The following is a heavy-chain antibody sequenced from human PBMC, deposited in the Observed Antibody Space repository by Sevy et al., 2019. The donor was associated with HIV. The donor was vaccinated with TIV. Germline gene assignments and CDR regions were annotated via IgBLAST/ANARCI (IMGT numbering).Heavy chain of an antibody. V-gene: IGHV3-23*01. Sequence: GSLRLSCAASGFTFSSYAMSWVRQAPGKGLEWVSAISGSGGSTYYADSVKGRFTISRDNSKNTLYLQMNSLRAEDTAVYYCATLPYYYGSGSYKSYYYYGMDVWGQRTTVTVSS. CDR3: ATLPYYYGSGSYKSYYYYGMDV. D-gene: IGHD3-10*01. CDR2: ISGSGGST. CDR1: GFTFSSYA. J-gene: IGHJ6*02.